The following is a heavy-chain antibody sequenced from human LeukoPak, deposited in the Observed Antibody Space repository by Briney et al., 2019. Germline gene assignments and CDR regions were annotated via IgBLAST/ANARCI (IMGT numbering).Heavy chain of an antibody. CDR2: IYYSGST. J-gene: IGHJ4*02. CDR1: GGSISSYY. V-gene: IGHV4-59*12. D-gene: IGHD5-12*01. CDR3: AREFSGYEGDDY. Sequence: SETLSLTCTVSGGSISSYYWSWIRQPPGKGLEWIGYIYYSGSTYYNPSLKSRVTISVDTSKNQFSLKLSSVTAADTAVYYCAREFSGYEGDDYWGQGTLVTVSS.